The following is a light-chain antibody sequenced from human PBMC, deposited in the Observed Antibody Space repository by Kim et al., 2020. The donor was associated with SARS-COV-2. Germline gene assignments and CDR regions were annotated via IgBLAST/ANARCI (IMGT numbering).Light chain of an antibody. CDR1: KLGDKY. Sequence: VAPGQTASITCSGDKLGDKYACWYQQKPGQSPVLVIYQDSKRPSGIPERVSGSNSGNTATLTISGTQAMDEADYYCQAWDSSTVVFGGGTQLTVL. V-gene: IGLV3-1*01. CDR2: QDS. J-gene: IGLJ2*01. CDR3: QAWDSSTVV.